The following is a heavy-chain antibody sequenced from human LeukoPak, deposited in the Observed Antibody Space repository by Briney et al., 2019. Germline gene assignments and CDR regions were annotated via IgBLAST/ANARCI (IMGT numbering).Heavy chain of an antibody. V-gene: IGHV4-34*01. CDR1: GGSFSGYY. J-gene: IGHJ4*02. CDR3: AREPGIAVAGTGYYFDY. Sequence: PSETLSLTCAVYGGSFSGYYWSWIRPPPGKWLEWIGEINHSGSTNYKPSITNRVTISVGTSKNQFSLKLSSVTAADTAVYYCAREPGIAVAGTGYYFDYWGQGTLVTVPS. D-gene: IGHD6-19*01. CDR2: INHSGST.